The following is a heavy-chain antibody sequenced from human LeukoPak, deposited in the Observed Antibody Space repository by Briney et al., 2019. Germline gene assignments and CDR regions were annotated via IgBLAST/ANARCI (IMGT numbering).Heavy chain of an antibody. V-gene: IGHV3-48*03. CDR3: ARGLWLGELDHDNWFDP. CDR1: GFTFSSYE. CDR2: ISSSGSTI. D-gene: IGHD3-10*01. J-gene: IGHJ5*02. Sequence: GGSLRLSCAASGFTFSSYEMNWVRQAPGKGLEWVSYISSSGSTIYYADSVKGRFTISRDNAKNSLYLQMNSLRAEDTAVYYCARGLWLGELDHDNWFDPWGQGTLVTVSS.